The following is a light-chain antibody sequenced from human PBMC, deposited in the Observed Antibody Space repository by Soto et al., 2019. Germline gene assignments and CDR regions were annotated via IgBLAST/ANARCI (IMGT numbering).Light chain of an antibody. CDR1: ESVSSN. CDR2: GAS. CDR3: QQYNSWPPIT. J-gene: IGKJ5*01. Sequence: ETVLTQSPAAVSLSPGERGSLSFRASESVSSNLAWYQQRPGQAPRLVIYGASTRATGIPARFSGGGSGTEFTLTISSLQSEDFAVYYCQQYNSWPPITFGQGTRLEI. V-gene: IGKV3D-15*01.